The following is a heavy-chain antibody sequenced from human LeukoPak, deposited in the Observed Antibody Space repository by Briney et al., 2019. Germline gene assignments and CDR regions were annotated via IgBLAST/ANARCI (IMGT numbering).Heavy chain of an antibody. Sequence: ASVKVSCKASGYTFTGYYMHWVRQAPGQGLEWMGWINPNSGGTNYAQKFQGRVTMTRDTSISTAYMELSRLRSDDTAVYYCARSEDYGDLNWFDPWGQGTLVTVSS. D-gene: IGHD4-17*01. CDR3: ARSEDYGDLNWFDP. CDR2: INPNSGGT. V-gene: IGHV1-2*02. J-gene: IGHJ5*02. CDR1: GYTFTGYY.